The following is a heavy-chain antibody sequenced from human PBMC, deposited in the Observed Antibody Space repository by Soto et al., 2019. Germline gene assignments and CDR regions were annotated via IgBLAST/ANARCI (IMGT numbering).Heavy chain of an antibody. CDR1: GYTFTSYG. CDR3: ARDREYDSSGSHWFDP. CDR2: ISAYNGNT. D-gene: IGHD3-22*01. J-gene: IGHJ5*02. V-gene: IGHV1-18*04. Sequence: QVQLVQSGAEVKKPGASVKVSCKASGYTFTSYGISWVRQAPGQGLEWMGWISAYNGNTNYAQKLQGRVTMTTDTSTSIAYMELRSLRSDDTAVYYCARDREYDSSGSHWFDPWGQGTLVTVSS.